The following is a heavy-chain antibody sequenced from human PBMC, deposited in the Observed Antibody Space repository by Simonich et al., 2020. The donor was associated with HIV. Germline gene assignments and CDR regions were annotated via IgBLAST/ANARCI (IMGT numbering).Heavy chain of an antibody. D-gene: IGHD2-15*01. CDR3: ARFMGVAAQKYYFDY. CDR2: VSGNGSRT. Sequence: EVQLVESGVGLVQTGGSLRLSSAASGFTFSNRDMNWGHQAPGKGLEWVSGVSGNGSRTQYADSVKGRFTISRDNSKNTLYLQMNSLRAEDTAVYYCARFMGVAAQKYYFDYWGQGTLVTVSS. J-gene: IGHJ4*02. CDR1: GFTFSNRD. V-gene: IGHV3-35*01.